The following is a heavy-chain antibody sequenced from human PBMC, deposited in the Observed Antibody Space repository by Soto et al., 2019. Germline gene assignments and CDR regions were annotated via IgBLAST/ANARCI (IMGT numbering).Heavy chain of an antibody. CDR1: GLTFSSYA. D-gene: IGHD6-13*01. CDR3: AKGIIAGVSAADY. J-gene: IGHJ4*02. V-gene: IGHV3-23*01. Sequence: GGSLRLSCAASGLTFSSYAMSWVRQAPGKGLEWVSAISGSGGSTYYADSVKGRFTISRDNSKNTLYLQMNSLRAEDTAMYYCAKGIIAGVSAADYWGQGTLVTVSS. CDR2: ISGSGGST.